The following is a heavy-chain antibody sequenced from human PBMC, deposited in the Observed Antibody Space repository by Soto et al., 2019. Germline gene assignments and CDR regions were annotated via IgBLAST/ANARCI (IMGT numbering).Heavy chain of an antibody. CDR2: ISAYNGNT. V-gene: IGHV1-18*01. J-gene: IGHJ6*02. CDR1: GYTFTSYG. CDR3: AGDGGRRHSGCRYFFRMDV. D-gene: IGHD2-15*01. Sequence: QVPLVQSGAEVKKPGASVKVSCKASGYTFTSYGISWVRQAPGQGLEWMGWISAYNGNTNDAQKLQGRVTMTTDTSTRTAYLEPRRLIWDDPSVYCCAGDGGRRHSGCRYFFRMDVWGQGSTVSAS.